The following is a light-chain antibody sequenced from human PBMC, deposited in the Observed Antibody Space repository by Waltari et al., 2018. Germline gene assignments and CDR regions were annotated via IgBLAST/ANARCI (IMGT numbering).Light chain of an antibody. J-gene: IGKJ1*01. V-gene: IGKV3-20*01. CDR2: GTS. CDR3: QQYGNSLWT. Sequence: EIVLTQSPGTLSLSPGERATLSCRASQSVDNKYLAWYQQKPGQAPRLLLYGTSTRAKGTPDRFTGSGSDTDFTLTIFRLEPEDFAVYYCQQYGNSLWTFGQGTKVEIK. CDR1: QSVDNKY.